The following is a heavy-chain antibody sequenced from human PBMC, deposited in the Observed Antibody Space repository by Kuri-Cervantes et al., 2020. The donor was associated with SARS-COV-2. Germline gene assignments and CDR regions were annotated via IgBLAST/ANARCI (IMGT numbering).Heavy chain of an antibody. CDR2: YSGST. V-gene: IGHV4-59*12. CDR3: ASKPAAHYYGMDV. D-gene: IGHD2-2*01. CDR1: GASISNYY. Sequence: SETLSLTCTVSGASISNYYWSWIRQPPGKGLEWIGYSGSTNYNPSLKSRVTISVDKSKNQFSLKLSSVTAADTAVYYCASKPAAHYYGMDVWGQGTTVTVSS. J-gene: IGHJ6*02.